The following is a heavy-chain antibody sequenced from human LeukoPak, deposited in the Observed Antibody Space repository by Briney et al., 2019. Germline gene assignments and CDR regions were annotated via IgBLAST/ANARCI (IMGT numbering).Heavy chain of an antibody. J-gene: IGHJ4*02. CDR2: ISYDGSNK. V-gene: IGHV3-30-3*01. Sequence: GGSLRLSCAASGFTFSSYAMHWVRQAPGKGLEWVAVISYDGSNKYYADSVKGRFTISRDNSKNTLYPQMNSLRAEDTAVYYCARVGGGDISTRIDYWGQGTLVTVSS. CDR1: GFTFSSYA. CDR3: ARVGGGDISTRIDY. D-gene: IGHD2-21*02.